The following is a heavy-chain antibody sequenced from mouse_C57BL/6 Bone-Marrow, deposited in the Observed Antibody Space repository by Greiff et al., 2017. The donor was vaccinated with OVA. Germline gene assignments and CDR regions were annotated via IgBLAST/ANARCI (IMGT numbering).Heavy chain of an antibody. CDR1: GYSFTGYY. CDR2: INPSTGGS. Sequence: VQLHQSGPELVKPGASVKISCKASGYSFTGYYMNWVKQSPEKSLEWIGEINPSTGGSTYNQKFKAKATLTVDKSSSTAYMQLKSLTSEDSAVYYCARGGTGPFAYWGQGTLVTVSA. CDR3: ARGGTGPFAY. V-gene: IGHV1-42*01. J-gene: IGHJ3*01. D-gene: IGHD4-1*01.